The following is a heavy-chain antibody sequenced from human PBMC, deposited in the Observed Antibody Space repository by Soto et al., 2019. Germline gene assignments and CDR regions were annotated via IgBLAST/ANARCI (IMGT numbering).Heavy chain of an antibody. J-gene: IGHJ4*02. CDR2: ISAYNGNT. CDR1: GYTFTSYG. CDR3: ARRFEGFGELLMGYFDY. Sequence: QVQLVQSGAEVKKPGASVKVSCKASGYTFTSYGISWVRQAPGQGLEWMGWISAYNGNTNYAQKLQGRVTMTTDTSTGTAYMELRSLRSDDTAVYYCARRFEGFGELLMGYFDYWGQGTLVTVSS. V-gene: IGHV1-18*01. D-gene: IGHD3-10*01.